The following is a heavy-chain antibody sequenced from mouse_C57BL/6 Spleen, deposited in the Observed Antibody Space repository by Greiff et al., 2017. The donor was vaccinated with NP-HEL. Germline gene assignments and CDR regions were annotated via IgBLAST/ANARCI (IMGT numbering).Heavy chain of an antibody. D-gene: IGHD2-4*01. J-gene: IGHJ3*01. CDR3: TYYDYRFAY. CDR1: GFTFSDAW. CDR2: IRNKANNHAT. Sequence: EVKLMESGGGLVQPGGSMKLSCAASGFTFSDAWMDWVRQSPEKGLEWVAEIRNKANNHATYYAESVKGRFTISRDDSKSSVYLQMNSLRAEDTGIYYCTYYDYRFAYWGQGTLVTVSA. V-gene: IGHV6-6*01.